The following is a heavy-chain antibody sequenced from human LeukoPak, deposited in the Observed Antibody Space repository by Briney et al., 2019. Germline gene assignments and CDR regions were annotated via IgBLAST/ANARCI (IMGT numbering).Heavy chain of an antibody. Sequence: PSETLSLTCTVSGGSISSSSYYWGWIRQPPGKGLEWIGGIYYSGSTYYNPSLKSRVTISVDTSKNQFSLKPSSVTAADTAVYYCARQSGFYSNSSYYYYGMDVWGQGTTVTVSS. J-gene: IGHJ6*02. CDR1: GGSISSSSYY. CDR3: ARQSGFYSNSSYYYYGMDV. V-gene: IGHV4-39*01. CDR2: IYYSGST. D-gene: IGHD4-11*01.